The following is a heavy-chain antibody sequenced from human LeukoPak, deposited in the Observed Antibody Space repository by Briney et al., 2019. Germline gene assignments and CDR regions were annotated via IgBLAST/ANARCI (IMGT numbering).Heavy chain of an antibody. CDR2: INPNSGGT. J-gene: IGHJ6*03. CDR3: ARFGELYSGYDFYYYYMDV. V-gene: IGHV1-2*02. D-gene: IGHD5-12*01. Sequence: ASVKVSCKASGYTFTGYYMHWVRQAPGQELEWMGWINPNSGGTNYAQKFQGRVTMTRDTSISTAYMELSRLRSDDTAVYYCARFGELYSGYDFYYYYMDVWGKGTTVTVSS. CDR1: GYTFTGYY.